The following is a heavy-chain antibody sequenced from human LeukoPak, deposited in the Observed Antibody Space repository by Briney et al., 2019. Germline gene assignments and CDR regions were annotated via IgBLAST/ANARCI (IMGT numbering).Heavy chain of an antibody. J-gene: IGHJ4*02. CDR2: IYYSGST. Sequence: LETLSLTCTVSGGSISSYYWSWIRQPPGKGLEWIGYIYYSGSTNYNPSLKSRVTISVDTSKNQFSLKLSSVTAADTAVYYCARVRYDFWSGVLDYWGQGTLVTVSS. V-gene: IGHV4-59*01. D-gene: IGHD3-3*01. CDR1: GGSISSYY. CDR3: ARVRYDFWSGVLDY.